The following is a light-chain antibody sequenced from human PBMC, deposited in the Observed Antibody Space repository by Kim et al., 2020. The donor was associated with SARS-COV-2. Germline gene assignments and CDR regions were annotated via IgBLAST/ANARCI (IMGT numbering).Light chain of an antibody. V-gene: IGKV3-20*01. CDR3: QQYGSSPLT. J-gene: IGKJ4*01. CDR2: GTS. Sequence: EIVLTQSPGTLSLSPRERANLSCRASQGVSSSYLAWYQQNPGQTPRLLIYGTSTRATGIPDRFSGSGSGTDFTLTISRLESEDFAVYYCQQYGSSPLTFGGGTKVEI. CDR1: QGVSSSY.